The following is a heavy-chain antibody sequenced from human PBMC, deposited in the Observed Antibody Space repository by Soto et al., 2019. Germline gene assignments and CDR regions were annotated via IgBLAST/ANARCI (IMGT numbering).Heavy chain of an antibody. CDR2: ISYDASHT. CDR1: GFTFNTCA. CDR3: QESGANYYPASLVMDV. D-gene: IGHD3-22*01. V-gene: IGHV3-30*03. J-gene: IGHJ6*02. Sequence: PGGSLRLSCAASGFTFNTCAMHWVRQAPGKGLEWVALISYDASHTDYADSVKGRFTISRDSSDNTLSLIMNSLRPEDTAVYYCQESGANYYPASLVMDVWGQGITVTASS.